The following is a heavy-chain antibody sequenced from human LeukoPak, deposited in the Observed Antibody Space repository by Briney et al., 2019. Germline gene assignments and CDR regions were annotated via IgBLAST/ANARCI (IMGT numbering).Heavy chain of an antibody. D-gene: IGHD3-3*01. J-gene: IGHJ4*02. CDR2: ISSSGSII. CDR1: GFTFSSYE. CDR3: AREATIFTDY. V-gene: IGHV3-48*03. Sequence: PGGSLRLSCAASGFTFSSYEMNWVRQAPGKGLEWVSYISSSGSIIHYADSVKGRFTISRDSAKNSLYLQMNSLRAEDTAVYYCAREATIFTDYWGQGTLVTVSS.